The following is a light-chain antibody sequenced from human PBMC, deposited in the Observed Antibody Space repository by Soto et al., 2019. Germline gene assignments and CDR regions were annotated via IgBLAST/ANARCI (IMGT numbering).Light chain of an antibody. Sequence: QSVLTRHRSVSGSPGQSVTMSCPGTGSDVGGYNYVSWYQQHPGKAPKLMIYDVSKRPSGVPDRFSGSKSGNTASLTISGLQAEDEADYYCCSYAGSYTYVFGTGTKVTVL. CDR3: CSYAGSYTYV. V-gene: IGLV2-11*01. J-gene: IGLJ1*01. CDR1: GSDVGGYNY. CDR2: DVS.